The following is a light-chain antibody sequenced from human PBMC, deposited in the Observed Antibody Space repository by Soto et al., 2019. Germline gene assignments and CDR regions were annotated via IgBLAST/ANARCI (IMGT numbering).Light chain of an antibody. V-gene: IGKV3-20*01. J-gene: IGKJ3*01. CDR3: QQYGDSPET. CDR2: GAS. Sequence: EVVLTQSPGTLSLSPGDRATLSCRASQSVRSNYLAWYQQKPGQAPRLLIFGASSRATGIPDRFSGSGSGTDFSLTISRLEPEGFAVYYCQQYGDSPETFGPGTKVDIK. CDR1: QSVRSNY.